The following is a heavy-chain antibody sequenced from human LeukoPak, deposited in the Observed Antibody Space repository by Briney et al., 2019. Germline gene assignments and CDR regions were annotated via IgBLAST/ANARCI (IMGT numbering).Heavy chain of an antibody. CDR2: INPSGGST. CDR3: ARVVAAAGTKGEFDY. J-gene: IGHJ4*02. D-gene: IGHD6-13*01. CDR1: GYTFTSYY. V-gene: IGHV1-46*01. Sequence: ASVKVSCKASGYTFTSYYMHWVRQAPGQGLDWMGIINPSGGSTSYAQTFQGRVTMTRDTSTSTVYMQLSSLRSEDTAVYYCARVVAAAGTKGEFDYWGQGTLVTVSS.